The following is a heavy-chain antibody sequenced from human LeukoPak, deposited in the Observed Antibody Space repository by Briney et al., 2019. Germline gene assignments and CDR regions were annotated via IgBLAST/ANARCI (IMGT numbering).Heavy chain of an antibody. Sequence: GGSLGLSYAASGFTFTIYAMSWVRQAPGKGLEWVSTISGSGGSTHYADSVKGRFTISRDNSKNTLYLQMNSLRAEDTAVYYCAKDRPASGPWGYYYVMDVWGQGTTVTVFS. CDR3: AKDRPASGPWGYYYVMDV. CDR1: GFTFTIYA. J-gene: IGHJ6*02. D-gene: IGHD1-26*01. V-gene: IGHV3-23*01. CDR2: ISGSGGST.